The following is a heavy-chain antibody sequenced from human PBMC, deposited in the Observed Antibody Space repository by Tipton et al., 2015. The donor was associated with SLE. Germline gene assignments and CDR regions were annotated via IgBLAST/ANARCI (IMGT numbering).Heavy chain of an antibody. CDR3: ARAPTISVAGTTDPFGMDV. J-gene: IGHJ6*02. V-gene: IGHV3-74*01. D-gene: IGHD6-19*01. Sequence: GSLRLSCAASGFTFHKYWMHWVRQAPGDGLVWVSRLSTDGSVTTYADSVKGRLTISSDNAKNTLYLQMRSLRVEDTGIYYCARAPTISVAGTTDPFGMDVWGPGTRVNVSS. CDR1: GFTFHKYW. CDR2: LSTDGSVT.